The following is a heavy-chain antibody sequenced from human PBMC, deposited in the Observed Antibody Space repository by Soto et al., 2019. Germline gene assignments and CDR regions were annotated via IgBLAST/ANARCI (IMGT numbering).Heavy chain of an antibody. J-gene: IGHJ3*02. CDR2: IKQDGSEK. Sequence: EVQLVEPGGGLVQPGGSRRLSGAASGFTFIGIWRSGFRQLQGKGREWVPNIKQDGSEKYYVDSVKGRFTISRDNAKNSLYLQMNSLRAEDTAVYYCARRDWNYIFRPSDAFDIWGQGTMVTVSS. CDR3: ARRDWNYIFRPSDAFDI. D-gene: IGHD1-7*01. V-gene: IGHV3-7*03. CDR1: GFTFIGIW.